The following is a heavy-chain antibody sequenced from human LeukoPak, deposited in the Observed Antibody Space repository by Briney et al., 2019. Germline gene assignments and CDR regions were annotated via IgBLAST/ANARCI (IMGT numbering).Heavy chain of an antibody. CDR1: GFTFSSYE. Sequence: GGSLRLSCAASGFTFSSYEMNWVRQAPGKGLEWVSYISSSGSTLYYADSVKGRFTISRDNAKNSLYLQMNSLRAEDTAVYYCARDSLTYYYYGMDVWGQGTTVTVSS. CDR2: ISSSGSTL. CDR3: ARDSLTYYYYGMDV. V-gene: IGHV3-48*03. J-gene: IGHJ6*02.